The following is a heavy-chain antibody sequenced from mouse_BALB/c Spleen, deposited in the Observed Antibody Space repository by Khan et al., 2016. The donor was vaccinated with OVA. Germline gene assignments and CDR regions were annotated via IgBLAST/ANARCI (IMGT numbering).Heavy chain of an antibody. Sequence: EVELVESGGGLVKPGGSLRLSCAASGFTFSSYSMSWVRQTPEKRLEWVATITSGGSYTYYPDSVQGRFTISRDNAKNTLYLQMSSLKSEDTAIYYWTRDRNDYGSSFYFDYWGQGTTLTVSS. CDR1: GFTFSSYS. V-gene: IGHV5-6-4*01. CDR2: ITSGGSYT. J-gene: IGHJ2*01. CDR3: TRDRNDYGSSFYFDY. D-gene: IGHD1-1*01.